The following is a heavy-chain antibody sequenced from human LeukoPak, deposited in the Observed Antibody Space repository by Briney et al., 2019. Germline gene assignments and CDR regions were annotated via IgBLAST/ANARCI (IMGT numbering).Heavy chain of an antibody. CDR1: GGSISSGGYS. Sequence: SQTLSLTCAVSGGSISSGGYSWSWIRQPPGKGLEWIGYIYYSGSTNYNPSLKSRVTISVDTSKNQFSLKLSSVTAADTAVYYCARVFHKNWFDPWGQGTLVTVSS. CDR3: ARVFHKNWFDP. CDR2: IYYSGST. V-gene: IGHV4-30-4*07. J-gene: IGHJ5*02.